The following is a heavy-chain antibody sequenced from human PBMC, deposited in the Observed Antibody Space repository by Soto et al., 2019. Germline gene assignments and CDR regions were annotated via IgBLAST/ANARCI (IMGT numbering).Heavy chain of an antibody. CDR2: IYSGGST. CDR1: DFTFRSYI. Sequence: RGSMRLFCSAYDFTFRSYIISCLLQAPGKGLEWVSVIYSGGSTYYADSVKGRFTISRDNSKNTLYLQMNSLRAEDTAVYYCALESRPSYNCNYGGAVFSWGQGT. D-gene: IGHD1-7*01. V-gene: IGHV3-53*01. CDR3: ALESRPSYNCNYGGAVFS. J-gene: IGHJ4*02.